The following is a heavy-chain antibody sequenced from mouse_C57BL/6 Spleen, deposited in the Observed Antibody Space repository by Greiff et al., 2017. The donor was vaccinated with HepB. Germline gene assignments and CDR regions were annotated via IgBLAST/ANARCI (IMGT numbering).Heavy chain of an antibody. CDR2: IYPGDGDT. V-gene: IGHV1-82*01. J-gene: IGHJ4*01. CDR3: ARYHGSSLYAMDY. D-gene: IGHD1-1*01. Sequence: QVQLQQSGPELVKPGASVKISCKASGYAFSSSWMNWVKQRPGKGLEWIGRIYPGDGDTNYNGKFKGKATLTADKSSSTAYMQLSSLTSEDSAVYFCARYHGSSLYAMDYWGQGTSVTVSS. CDR1: GYAFSSSW.